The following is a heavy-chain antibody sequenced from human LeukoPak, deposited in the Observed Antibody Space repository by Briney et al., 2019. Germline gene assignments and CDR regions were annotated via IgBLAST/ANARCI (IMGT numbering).Heavy chain of an antibody. Sequence: GGSLRLSCAASGFTFSDYYMSWIRQAPGKGLEWVSYISSSGSTIYYADSVKGRFTISRDNAKNSLYLQMNSLRAEDTAVYYCARSEGDSSGWPYYFDYWGQGTLVTVSS. CDR2: ISSSGSTI. V-gene: IGHV3-11*01. CDR3: ARSEGDSSGWPYYFDY. D-gene: IGHD6-19*01. J-gene: IGHJ4*02. CDR1: GFTFSDYY.